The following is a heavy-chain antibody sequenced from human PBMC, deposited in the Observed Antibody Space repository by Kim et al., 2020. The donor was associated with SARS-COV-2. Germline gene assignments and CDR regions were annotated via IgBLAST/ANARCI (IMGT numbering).Heavy chain of an antibody. V-gene: IGHV4-34*01. CDR3: ARGITGTILQYSPVRVWFDP. Sequence: SETLSLTCAVYGGSFSGYYWSWIRQPPGKGLEWIGEINHSGSTNYNPSLKSRVTISVDTSKNQFSLKLSSVTAADTAVYYCARGITGTILQYSPVRVWFDPWGQGTLVTVSS. D-gene: IGHD4-4*01. CDR1: GGSFSGYY. J-gene: IGHJ5*02. CDR2: INHSGST.